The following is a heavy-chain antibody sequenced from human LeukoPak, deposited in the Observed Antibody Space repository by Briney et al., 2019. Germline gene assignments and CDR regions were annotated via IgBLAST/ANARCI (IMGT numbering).Heavy chain of an antibody. Sequence: SETLSLTCTVSGGSISSYYWSWIRQPPGKGLEWIGYIYYSGSTNHNPSLKSRVTISVDTSKNQFSLKLSSVTAADTAVYYCARGAYYDFWSGYYPNWFDPWGQGTLVTVSS. D-gene: IGHD3-3*01. CDR2: IYYSGST. CDR1: GGSISSYY. J-gene: IGHJ5*02. V-gene: IGHV4-59*01. CDR3: ARGAYYDFWSGYYPNWFDP.